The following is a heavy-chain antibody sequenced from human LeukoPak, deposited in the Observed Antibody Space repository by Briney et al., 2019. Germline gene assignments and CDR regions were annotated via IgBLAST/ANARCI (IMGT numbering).Heavy chain of an antibody. CDR2: IYVGNSDA. Sequence: GESLKISRQGFGYPFTTSWIGWVRQLPEKGLEWTAIIYVGNSDANYSPSFQGQVSISTDRSISTAYLHWSSLKASDTAIYYCAIINHPDGRVYWGQGTLVTVSS. V-gene: IGHV5-51*01. CDR1: GYPFTTSW. D-gene: IGHD5-24*01. CDR3: AIINHPDGRVY. J-gene: IGHJ4*02.